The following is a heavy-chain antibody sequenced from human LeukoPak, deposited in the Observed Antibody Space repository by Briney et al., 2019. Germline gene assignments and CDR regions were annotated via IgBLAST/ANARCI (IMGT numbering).Heavy chain of an antibody. V-gene: IGHV4-59*01. J-gene: IGHJ5*02. CDR3: ARGPWAWFDP. D-gene: IGHD7-27*01. Sequence: SETLSLTCNVSGGSISPYYWSWIRQVPGKGVEWIGYLYYTGDTKYNPSLKSRVAISVDTSKNQFSLKLRSVTAADTAVYYCARGPWAWFDPWGQGTLVTVSS. CDR1: GGSISPYY. CDR2: LYYTGDT.